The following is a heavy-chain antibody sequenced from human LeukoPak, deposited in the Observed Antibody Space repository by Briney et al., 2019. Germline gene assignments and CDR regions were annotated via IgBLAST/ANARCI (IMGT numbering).Heavy chain of an antibody. Sequence: PGGSLRLSCAASGFTFDDYAMHWVRQAPGKGLEWVSGISWNSGSIGYADSVKGRFTISRDNAKNTLYLQMNSLRVEDTAVYYCLRCSYSGGSCPDYWGQGTLVTVSS. CDR3: LRCSYSGGSCPDY. CDR2: ISWNSGSI. V-gene: IGHV3-9*01. D-gene: IGHD2-15*01. CDR1: GFTFDDYA. J-gene: IGHJ4*02.